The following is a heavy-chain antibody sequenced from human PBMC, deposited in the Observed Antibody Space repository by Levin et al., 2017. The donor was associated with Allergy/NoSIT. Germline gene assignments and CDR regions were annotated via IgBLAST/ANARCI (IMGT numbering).Heavy chain of an antibody. V-gene: IGHV3-23*01. CDR3: AKLRYFDWLPEFDY. J-gene: IGHJ4*02. CDR1: GFTFSSYA. CDR2: ISGSGGST. D-gene: IGHD3-9*01. Sequence: GGSLRLSCAASGFTFSSYAMSWVRQAPGKGLEWVSAISGSGGSTYYADSVKGRFTISRDTSKTTLYLQMNSLRAEDTAVYYCAKLRYFDWLPEFDYWGQGTLVTVSS.